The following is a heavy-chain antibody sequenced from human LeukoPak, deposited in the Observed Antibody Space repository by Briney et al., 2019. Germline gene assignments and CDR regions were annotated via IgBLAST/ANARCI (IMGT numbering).Heavy chain of an antibody. Sequence: GGSLRLSCVGSGFTVSGNYMSWVRQAPGKGLEWVSIIYTGGTTYYADSVKGRFIISRDNSKNTLYLQMNSLSAEDTAMYYCTRDRSISVAGANDYWGQGTLVTVFS. D-gene: IGHD6-19*01. CDR3: TRDRSISVAGANDY. J-gene: IGHJ4*02. V-gene: IGHV3-66*01. CDR2: IYTGGTT. CDR1: GFTVSGNY.